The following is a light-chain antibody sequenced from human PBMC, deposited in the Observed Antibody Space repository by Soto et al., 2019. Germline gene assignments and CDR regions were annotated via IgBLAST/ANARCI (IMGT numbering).Light chain of an antibody. J-gene: IGKJ5*01. CDR2: DAS. Sequence: IVLTQSPGILYLSPGDRATLSCRASQTISSGFLAWYQQKVGQAPRLLIYDASNRATGVPDRFSGSGSGTDFTLTISRLEPEDFAVYYCQQYGSSPITFGQGTRLEIK. CDR3: QQYGSSPIT. CDR1: QTISSGF. V-gene: IGKV3-20*01.